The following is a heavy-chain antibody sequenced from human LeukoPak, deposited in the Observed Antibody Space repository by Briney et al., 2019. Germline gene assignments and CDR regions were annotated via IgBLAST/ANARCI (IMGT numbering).Heavy chain of an antibody. D-gene: IGHD3-22*01. CDR3: ARRYYYDSSSFDY. J-gene: IGHJ4*02. V-gene: IGHV4-39*07. Sequence: SETLSLTCTVSGGSISSSSYYWGWIRQPPGKGLEWIGSIYYSGSTYYNPSLKSRVTISVDTSKNQFSLKLSSVTAADMAVYYCARRYYYDSSSFDYWGQGTLVTVSS. CDR1: GGSISSSSYY. CDR2: IYYSGST.